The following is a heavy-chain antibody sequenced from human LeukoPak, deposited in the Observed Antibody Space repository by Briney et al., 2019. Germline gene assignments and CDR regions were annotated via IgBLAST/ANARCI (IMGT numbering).Heavy chain of an antibody. D-gene: IGHD2-15*01. CDR1: GFTFSSYA. J-gene: IGHJ4*02. CDR3: ARRYCSGGSCYAQFFDY. Sequence: EGSLRLSCAASGFTFSSYAMHWVRQAPGKGLEYVSAISSNGGSTYYANSVKGRFTISRDNSKNTLYLQMGSLRAEDMAVYYCARRYCSGGSCYAQFFDYWGQGTLVTVSS. CDR2: ISSNGGST. V-gene: IGHV3-64*01.